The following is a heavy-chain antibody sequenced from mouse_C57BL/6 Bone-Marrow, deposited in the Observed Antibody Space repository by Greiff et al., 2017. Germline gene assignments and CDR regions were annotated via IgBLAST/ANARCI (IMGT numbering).Heavy chain of an antibody. CDR3: ARDTTVVHWYFDV. CDR1: GYTFTSYW. D-gene: IGHD1-1*01. V-gene: IGHV1-55*01. Sequence: VQLQQPGAELVKPGASVKMSCKASGYTFTSYWITWVKQRPGQGLEWIGDIYPGSGSTNYNEKFKSKATLPVDTSSSTAYMQLSSLTSEDSAVYYCARDTTVVHWYFDVWGTGTTVTVSS. J-gene: IGHJ1*03. CDR2: IYPGSGST.